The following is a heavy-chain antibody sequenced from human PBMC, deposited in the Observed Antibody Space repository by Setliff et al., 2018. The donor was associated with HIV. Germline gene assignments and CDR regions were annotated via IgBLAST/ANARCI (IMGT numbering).Heavy chain of an antibody. V-gene: IGHV4-59*11. Sequence: SETLSLTCTVSGGSISSHYWSWIRQPPGKGLEWIAYISYSGSTYYNPSLTSRVTISVDKSKNQFSLKLSSVTAADTAVYYCARDQPYSGYPDWGQGTLVTVSS. D-gene: IGHD5-12*01. CDR2: ISYSGST. J-gene: IGHJ4*02. CDR3: ARDQPYSGYPD. CDR1: GGSISSHY.